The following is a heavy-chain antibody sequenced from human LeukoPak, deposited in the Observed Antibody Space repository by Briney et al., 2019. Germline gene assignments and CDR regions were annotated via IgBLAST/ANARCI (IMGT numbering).Heavy chain of an antibody. Sequence: GGSLRLSCAVSGVTLSNYGMSWVRQAPGRGPEWVAGISGSGGGTNYADSVKGRFTISRDNPKNTLYLQMNSLRAEDTAVYFCAKRGVVIRVILVGFHKEANYFDSWGQGALVTVSS. CDR1: GVTLSNYG. V-gene: IGHV3-23*01. CDR2: ISGSGGGT. CDR3: AKRGVVIRVILVGFHKEANYFDS. D-gene: IGHD3-22*01. J-gene: IGHJ4*02.